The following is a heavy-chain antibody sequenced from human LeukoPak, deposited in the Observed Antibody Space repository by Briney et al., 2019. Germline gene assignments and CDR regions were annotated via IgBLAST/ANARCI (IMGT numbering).Heavy chain of an antibody. CDR2: IYYSGST. CDR1: GGSISSGGYY. J-gene: IGHJ4*02. V-gene: IGHV4-31*11. CDR3: ARVVVVPAAAHYFDY. Sequence: PSETLSLTCAVSGGSISSGGYYWSWIRQHPGKGLEWIGYIYYSGSTYYNPSLKSRVTTSVDTSKNQFSLKLSSVTAADTAVYYCARVVVVPAAAHYFDYWGQGTLVTVSS. D-gene: IGHD2-2*01.